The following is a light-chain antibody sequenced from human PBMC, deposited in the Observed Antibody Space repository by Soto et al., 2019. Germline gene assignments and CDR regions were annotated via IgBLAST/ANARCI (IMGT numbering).Light chain of an antibody. CDR2: AAS. V-gene: IGKV1-8*01. Sequence: AIRMTQSPSSFSASTGDRVTITCRASQGISSYLAWYQQKPGKAPKLLIYAASTLQSGVPSRFSGSGSGTDFTLTISCLQSEDFATYYCQQSYSYPHTFGQGTKLEIK. CDR3: QQSYSYPHT. CDR1: QGISSY. J-gene: IGKJ2*01.